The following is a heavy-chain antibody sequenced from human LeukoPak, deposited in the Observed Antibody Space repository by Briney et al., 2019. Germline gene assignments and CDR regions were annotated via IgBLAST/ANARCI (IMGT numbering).Heavy chain of an antibody. Sequence: PGGSLRLSCAASGVTLSPYGMHWVRQAPGKGLEWVAVISYEGGTQHYADSVKGRFITSRDNPRNTLYLQMNSLRAEDTAVYYCARERYGGSLLDWGQGTLVTVSS. CDR3: ARERYGGSLLD. CDR1: GVTLSPYG. CDR2: ISYEGGTQ. J-gene: IGHJ4*02. V-gene: IGHV3-30*03. D-gene: IGHD2-15*01.